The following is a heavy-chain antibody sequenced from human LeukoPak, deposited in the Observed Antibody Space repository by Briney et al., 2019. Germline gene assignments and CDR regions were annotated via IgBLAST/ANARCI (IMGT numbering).Heavy chain of an antibody. CDR3: AKSWGYYDSSGYLY. D-gene: IGHD3-22*01. CDR1: GFTFSSYA. J-gene: IGHJ4*02. V-gene: IGHV3-23*01. Sequence: GGSLRLSCAGSGFTFSSYAMSWVRQAPGKGLEWVSAISGSGGSTYYADSVKGRFTISRDNSKNTLYLQMNSLRAEDTAVYYCAKSWGYYDSSGYLYWGQGTLVTVSS. CDR2: ISGSGGST.